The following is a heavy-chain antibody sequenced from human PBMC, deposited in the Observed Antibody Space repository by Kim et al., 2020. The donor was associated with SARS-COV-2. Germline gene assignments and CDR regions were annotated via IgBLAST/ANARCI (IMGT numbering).Heavy chain of an antibody. Sequence: YADSVKGRFTISRDNSKNTLYLQMNSLRAEDTAVYYCANGEGWLVPFDYWGQGTLVTVSS. J-gene: IGHJ4*02. CDR3: ANGEGWLVPFDY. V-gene: IGHV3-23*01. D-gene: IGHD6-19*01.